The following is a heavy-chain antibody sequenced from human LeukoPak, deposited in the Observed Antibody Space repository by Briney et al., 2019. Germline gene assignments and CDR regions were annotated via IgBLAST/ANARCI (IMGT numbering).Heavy chain of an antibody. CDR1: GFTFSNYG. J-gene: IGHJ4*02. D-gene: IGHD6-13*01. V-gene: IGHV3-30*02. CDR2: IRFDGTNR. CDR3: TKDRSPAVYSSSWIFDY. Sequence: PGGSLRLSCVASGFTFSNYGMHWVRQAPGKGLDWVAFIRFDGTNRYHADSVKCRFTISGDNSKNTLYLQMNSLRAEDMALYYCTKDRSPAVYSSSWIFDYWGQGTLVTVSS.